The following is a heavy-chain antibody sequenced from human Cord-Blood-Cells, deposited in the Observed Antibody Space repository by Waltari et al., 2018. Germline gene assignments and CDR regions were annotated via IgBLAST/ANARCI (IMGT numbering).Heavy chain of an antibody. Sequence: EVQLVESGGGLIQPGGSLRLSCAASGFPVSSHYMGWVRQAPGKGLEWVSVIYSGGSTYYADSVKGRFTISRDNAKNTLYLQMNSLRAEDTAVYYCARGIDDSSGYYDYWGQRTLVTVSS. CDR2: IYSGGST. CDR1: GFPVSSHY. J-gene: IGHJ4*02. V-gene: IGHV3-53*01. D-gene: IGHD3-22*01. CDR3: ARGIDDSSGYYDY.